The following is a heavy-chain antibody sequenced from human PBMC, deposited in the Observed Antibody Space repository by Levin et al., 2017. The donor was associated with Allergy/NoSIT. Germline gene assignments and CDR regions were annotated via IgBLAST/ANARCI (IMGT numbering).Heavy chain of an antibody. CDR2: VSRRGDYT. Sequence: GESLKISCAASGFSFSDSYMTWIRQAPGKGLEWVSYVSRRGDYTNYADSVKGRFTISRDNAKNSLSLHMNSLRAEDTAVYYCARTVGSGDCSGGSCSNWFDPWGQGTLVTVSS. V-gene: IGHV3-11*03. CDR3: ARTVGSGDCSGGSCSNWFDP. D-gene: IGHD2-15*01. CDR1: GFSFSDSY. J-gene: IGHJ5*02.